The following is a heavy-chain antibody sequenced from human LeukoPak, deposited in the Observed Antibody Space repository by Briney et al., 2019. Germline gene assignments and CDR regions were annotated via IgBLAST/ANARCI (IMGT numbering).Heavy chain of an antibody. J-gene: IGHJ4*02. CDR1: GFTFSGSA. CDR3: TRPDDYGDY. Sequence: GGSLRHSCAASGFTFSGSAMHWVRQASGKGLEWVGRIRSKANSYATAYAASVKGRFTISRDDSKNTAYLQMNSLKTEDTAVYYCTRPDDYGDYWGQGTLVTVSS. CDR2: IRSKANSYAT. V-gene: IGHV3-73*01.